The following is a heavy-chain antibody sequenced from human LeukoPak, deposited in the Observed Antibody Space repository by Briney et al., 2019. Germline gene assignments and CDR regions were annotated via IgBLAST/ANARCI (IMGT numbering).Heavy chain of an antibody. CDR3: APNWGLDY. CDR1: GFTFSSYA. V-gene: IGHV3-23*01. Sequence: GGSLRLSCAPSGFTFSSYAMSWVRQAPGKGLEWVSVISGSGDSTYYADSAKGRFTLSRDNSKNTLYLQMNSLRVEDTTVYYCAPNWGLDYWGQGTLVTVSS. CDR2: ISGSGDST. J-gene: IGHJ4*02. D-gene: IGHD7-27*01.